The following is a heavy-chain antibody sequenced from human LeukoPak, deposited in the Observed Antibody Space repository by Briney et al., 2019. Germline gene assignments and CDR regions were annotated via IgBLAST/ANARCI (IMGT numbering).Heavy chain of an antibody. J-gene: IGHJ4*02. V-gene: IGHV3-48*02. Sequence: GGSLRLSCAASGFNFNTYAMNWVRQAPGKALEWISYISSSSSTIYYADSVKGRFSISRDNAKNSVYLEMNSPGDEDTAVYYCTRVGGYQLPKFDYWGRGTLVTVSS. D-gene: IGHD2-2*01. CDR2: ISSSSSTI. CDR3: TRVGGYQLPKFDY. CDR1: GFNFNTYA.